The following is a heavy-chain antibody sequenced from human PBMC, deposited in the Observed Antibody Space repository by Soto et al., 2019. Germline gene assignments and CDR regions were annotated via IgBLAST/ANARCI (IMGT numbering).Heavy chain of an antibody. J-gene: IGHJ4*02. CDR2: IYYSGST. CDR3: ARVTLTGNNFDY. CDR1: GGSISSGGYY. V-gene: IGHV4-31*03. D-gene: IGHD3-9*01. Sequence: SETLSLTCTVSGGSISSGGYYWSWIRQHPGKGLEWIGYIYYSGSTYYNPSLKSRVTISVDTSKNQFSLKLSSVTAADTAVYYCARVTLTGNNFDYWGQGTLVTVSS.